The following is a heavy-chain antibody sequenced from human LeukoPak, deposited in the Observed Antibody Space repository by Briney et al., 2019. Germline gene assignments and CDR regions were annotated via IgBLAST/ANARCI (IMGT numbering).Heavy chain of an antibody. Sequence: PSETLSLTCAVYGGSFSGYYWSWIRQPPGKGLEWIGEINHSGSTNYNPSLKSRVTISVDTSKNQFSLKLSSVTAADTAVYYCARSRNQNSIAARRGCGMDVWGQGTTVTVSS. CDR1: GGSFSGYY. D-gene: IGHD6-6*01. CDR2: INHSGST. J-gene: IGHJ6*02. V-gene: IGHV4-34*01. CDR3: ARSRNQNSIAARRGCGMDV.